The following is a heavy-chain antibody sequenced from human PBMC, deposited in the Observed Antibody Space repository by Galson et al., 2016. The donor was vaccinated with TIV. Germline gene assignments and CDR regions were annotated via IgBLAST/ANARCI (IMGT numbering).Heavy chain of an antibody. CDR3: VKDMYGTNSLIDS. CDR1: GYTFRTYG. J-gene: IGHJ4*02. V-gene: IGHV1-18*01. Sequence: SVKVSCKASGYTFRTYGISWVRQAPGQGLEWMGWISTDNGNTKYAQKVQDRLTMTTDTSSSTAYMELRSLTSDDTAVYYRVKDMYGTNSLIDSWGQGTLVTVSS. CDR2: ISTDNGNT. D-gene: IGHD4/OR15-4a*01.